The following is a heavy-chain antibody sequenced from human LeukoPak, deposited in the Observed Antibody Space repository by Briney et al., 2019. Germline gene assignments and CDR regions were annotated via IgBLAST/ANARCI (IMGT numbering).Heavy chain of an antibody. CDR1: GFIFSGYY. CDR2: TSSGSSTI. CDR3: ARVVAGIDYFDP. D-gene: IGHD6-19*01. V-gene: IGHV3-48*02. J-gene: IGHJ5*02. Sequence: PGGSLRLSCAASGSGFIFSGYYMSWVRQAPGKGLEWVSYTSSGSSTIYYADSVRGRFTISRDNAKNSLYLQLNSLRDDDTAVYYCARVVAGIDYFDPWGQGTLVTVSS.